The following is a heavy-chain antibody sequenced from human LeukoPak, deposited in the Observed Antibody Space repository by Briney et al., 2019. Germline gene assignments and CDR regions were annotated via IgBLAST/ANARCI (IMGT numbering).Heavy chain of an antibody. V-gene: IGHV4-59*01. CDR2: ISYSGST. CDR3: ARDHGGYFDY. Sequence: SETLSLTCTVSSGSISSYFWSWVRQPPGQGLEWVGYISYSGSTNYNTSLKSRVTISVDTSKNQFSLKLSSVTAADAAVYYCARDHGGYFDYWGQGTLVTVSS. D-gene: IGHD3-10*01. J-gene: IGHJ4*02. CDR1: SGSISSYF.